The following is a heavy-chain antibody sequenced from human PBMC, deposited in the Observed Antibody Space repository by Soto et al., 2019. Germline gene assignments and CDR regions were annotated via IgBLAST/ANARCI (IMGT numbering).Heavy chain of an antibody. D-gene: IGHD3-10*02. CDR2: INMDGSST. Sequence: EVQLVESGGGLVLPGGSLRLSCAASGFTFSSDWMHWVSQAAGKGLVCVSRINMDGSSTNYADSGKGRLTISRDKAKNTLDLRMNSLRAEDTDVYYCGRGPSGMSGNDFWGQGALVTVSS. CDR1: GFTFSSDW. V-gene: IGHV3-74*01. J-gene: IGHJ4*02. CDR3: GRGPSGMSGNDF.